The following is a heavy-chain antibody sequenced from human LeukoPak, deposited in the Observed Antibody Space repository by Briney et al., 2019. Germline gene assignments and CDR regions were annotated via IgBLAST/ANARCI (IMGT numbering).Heavy chain of an antibody. J-gene: IGHJ4*02. D-gene: IGHD3-22*01. Sequence: GGSLRLSCEASGFTFSNYGMHWVRQAPGKGLEWVAVIWYDGSNKYYADSVKGRFIISRDNSKNTLYLQMNSLRAEDTAVYYCARDISGYYYFDYWGQGTLVTVSS. V-gene: IGHV3-33*08. CDR1: GFTFSNYG. CDR2: IWYDGSNK. CDR3: ARDISGYYYFDY.